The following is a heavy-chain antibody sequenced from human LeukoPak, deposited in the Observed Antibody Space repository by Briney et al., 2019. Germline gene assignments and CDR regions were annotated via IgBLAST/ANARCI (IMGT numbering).Heavy chain of an antibody. J-gene: IGHJ4*02. CDR3: ARGPRILAAGSYYFDY. CDR2: INVNGGAM. V-gene: IGHV3-11*01. Sequence: GGSLRLSCAASGFSFKDYYFSWIRQAPGKGLGWVSFINVNGGAMYYADFVKGRFTISRDNAKSSSYLEMNSLRVEDTAVYYCARGPRILAAGSYYFDYWGQGSLVTVSS. CDR1: GFSFKDYY. D-gene: IGHD6-13*01.